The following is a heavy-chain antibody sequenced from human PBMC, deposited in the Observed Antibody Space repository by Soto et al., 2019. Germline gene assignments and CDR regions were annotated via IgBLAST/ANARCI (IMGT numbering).Heavy chain of an antibody. CDR3: ASMDCTNGVCYRAVPSNDY. CDR1: GFTFSSYA. D-gene: IGHD2-8*01. V-gene: IGHV3-30-3*01. J-gene: IGHJ4*02. CDR2: ISYDGSNK. Sequence: GGSLRLSCAASGFTFSSYAMHWFRQAPGKGLEWVAVISYDGSNKYYADSVKGRFTISRDNSKNTLYLQMNSLRAEDTAVYYCASMDCTNGVCYRAVPSNDYWGQGTLVTVSS.